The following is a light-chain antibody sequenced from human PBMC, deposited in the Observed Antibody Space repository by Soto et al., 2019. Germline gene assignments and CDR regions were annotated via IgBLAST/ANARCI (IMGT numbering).Light chain of an antibody. V-gene: IGKV3-15*01. J-gene: IGKJ1*01. CDR1: QSVSRN. CDR2: DAS. CDR3: QQYNNWLWT. Sequence: EIVMTQSPATLSVSPGERATLSCRASQSVSRNVAWYQQKPGQAPRLLIHDASTRATGISVRFSGSGSGTEFTLNISSLQSEDFAVYYRQQYNNWLWTFGQGTKVEIK.